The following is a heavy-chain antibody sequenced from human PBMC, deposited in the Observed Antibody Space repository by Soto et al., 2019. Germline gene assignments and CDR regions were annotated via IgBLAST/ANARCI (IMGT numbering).Heavy chain of an antibody. V-gene: IGHV3-49*03. CDR3: TRTRTLGPLDDMDV. D-gene: IGHD2-2*01. CDR2: IRSKAYGGTT. CDR1: GFTFGDYA. J-gene: IGHJ6*04. Sequence: PGGSLRLSCTASGFTFGDYAMSWFRQAPGKGLEWVGFIRSKAYGGTTEYAASVKGRFTISRDDSKSIAYLHMNSLKTEDTAVYYCTRTRTLGPLDDMDVWGSGTRGTVAS.